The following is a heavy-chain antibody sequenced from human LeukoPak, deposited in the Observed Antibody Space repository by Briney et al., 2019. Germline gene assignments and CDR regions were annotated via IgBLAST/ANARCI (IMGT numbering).Heavy chain of an antibody. CDR1: GFTFSNAW. CDR3: ARDPLISGWYLNWFDP. Sequence: GGSLRLSCAASGFTFSNAWMSWVRQAPGKGLEWVGRIKSKTDGGTTDYAAPVKGRFTISRDDSKNTLYLQMNSLKAEDTAVYYCARDPLISGWYLNWFDPWGQGTLVTVSS. V-gene: IGHV3-15*01. CDR2: IKSKTDGGTT. J-gene: IGHJ5*02. D-gene: IGHD6-19*01.